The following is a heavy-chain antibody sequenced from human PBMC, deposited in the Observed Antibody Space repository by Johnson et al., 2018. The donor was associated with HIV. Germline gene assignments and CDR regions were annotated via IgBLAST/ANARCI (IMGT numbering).Heavy chain of an antibody. V-gene: IGHV3-30*04. CDR1: GFTFSSYA. CDR3: ARSPRIVVVVAATVGHAFDI. J-gene: IGHJ3*02. Sequence: VQLVESGGGVVQPGRSLRLSCAASGFTFSSYAMHWVRQAPGKGLEWVAAISYDGSNKYYADSVKGRFTISRDNSKNTLYLQMNSLRAEDTAVYYCARSPRIVVVVAATVGHAFDIWGQGTMVTVSS. D-gene: IGHD2-15*01. CDR2: ISYDGSNK.